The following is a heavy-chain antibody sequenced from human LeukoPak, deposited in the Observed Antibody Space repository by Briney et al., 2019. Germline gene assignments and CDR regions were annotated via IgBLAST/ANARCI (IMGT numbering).Heavy chain of an antibody. J-gene: IGHJ4*02. Sequence: ASVKVSCKASGDIFSSYYMHWVRQAPGQGLEWMGIINPSGGSTSYAQKFQGRVTMTRDMSTSTVYMELSSLRSEDTAVYYCARGLITMVRGVISSIGYWGQGTLVTVSS. CDR3: ARGLITMVRGVISSIGY. D-gene: IGHD3-10*01. CDR1: GDIFSSYY. V-gene: IGHV1-46*01. CDR2: INPSGGST.